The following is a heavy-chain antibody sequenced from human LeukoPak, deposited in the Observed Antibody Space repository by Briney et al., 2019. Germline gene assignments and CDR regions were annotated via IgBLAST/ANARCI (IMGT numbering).Heavy chain of an antibody. D-gene: IGHD6-13*01. CDR2: ISAYNGDT. Sequence: ASLKVSCKASGYTFTSYGIVWVRQAPGQGLEWMGWISAYNGDTNYAQKLQGRVTMTTGTSTSTAYLELRSLRSDDTAVDYCARDVPYSTTWSGDAFDIWGQGTMVTVSS. CDR3: ARDVPYSTTWSGDAFDI. V-gene: IGHV1-18*01. J-gene: IGHJ3*02. CDR1: GYTFTSYG.